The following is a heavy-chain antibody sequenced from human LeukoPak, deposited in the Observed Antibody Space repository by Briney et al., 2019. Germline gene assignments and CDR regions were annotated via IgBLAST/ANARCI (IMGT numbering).Heavy chain of an antibody. CDR3: ARDGDVVSNWFDP. CDR2: INPNSGGT. Sequence: GASVKVSCKASGYTFTGYYMHWVRQAPGQGLEWMGWINPNSGGTNYAQKFQGRVTMTRDTSISTAYMELSRLRSDDTAVYYCARDGDVVSNWFDPWGQGTLVTVSS. J-gene: IGHJ5*02. V-gene: IGHV1-2*02. D-gene: IGHD3-22*01. CDR1: GYTFTGYY.